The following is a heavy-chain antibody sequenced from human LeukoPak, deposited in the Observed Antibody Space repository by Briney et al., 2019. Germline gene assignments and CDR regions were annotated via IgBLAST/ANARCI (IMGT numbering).Heavy chain of an antibody. D-gene: IGHD2-2*02. CDR2: IYYSGST. J-gene: IGHJ6*02. V-gene: IGHV4-39*01. CDR1: GCSISSSSYY. CDR3: ARHEIPIVVVPAAITYYYYYGMDV. Sequence: SETLSLTCTVSGCSISSSSYYWGWIRQPPGKGLEWIGSIYYSGSTYYNPSLKSRVTISVDTSKNQFSLKLSSVTAADTAVYYCARHEIPIVVVPAAITYYYYYGMDVWGQGTTVTVSS.